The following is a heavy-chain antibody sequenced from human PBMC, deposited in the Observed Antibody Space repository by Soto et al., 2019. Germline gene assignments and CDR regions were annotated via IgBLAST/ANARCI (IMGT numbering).Heavy chain of an antibody. V-gene: IGHV4-38-2*02. D-gene: IGHD3-10*01. Sequence: LTCAVXGYSISSGYQWGWTRXXPGXXLEWIGNIFHSGTTAYNPSLKSRVTVSVDTSKNQISLNLTSVTAADTAIYYCARDFFGNHYFDFWGQGILVTVSS. J-gene: IGHJ4*02. CDR3: ARDFFGNHYFDF. CDR1: GYSISSGYQ. CDR2: IFHSGTT.